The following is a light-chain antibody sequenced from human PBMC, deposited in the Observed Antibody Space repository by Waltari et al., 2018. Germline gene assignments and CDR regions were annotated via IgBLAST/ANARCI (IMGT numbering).Light chain of an antibody. CDR2: YAS. Sequence: EIVLTQSPAILSFSPAERATLSCRASQSVGTYFAWYQQRPGQSPRLLIYYASYRTTGIPARFSGSGSETDFTLTISSLQPEDFAVYYCQQRRNWPLTFGGGT. CDR3: QQRRNWPLT. CDR1: QSVGTY. V-gene: IGKV3-11*01. J-gene: IGKJ4*01.